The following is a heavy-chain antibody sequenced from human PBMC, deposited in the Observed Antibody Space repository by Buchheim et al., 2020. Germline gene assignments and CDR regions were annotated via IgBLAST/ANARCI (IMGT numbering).Heavy chain of an antibody. V-gene: IGHV4-34*01. CDR2: INHSGST. CDR1: GGSFSGYY. CDR3: ARFIHLEWLSDDD. Sequence: QVQLQQWGAGLLKPSETLSLTCAVYGGSFSGYYWSWIRQPPGKGLEWIGEINHSGSTNYNPSLKSRVTISVDTSKNQFSLKLSSVIAADTAVYYCARFIHLEWLSDDDWGQGTL. D-gene: IGHD3-3*01. J-gene: IGHJ4*02.